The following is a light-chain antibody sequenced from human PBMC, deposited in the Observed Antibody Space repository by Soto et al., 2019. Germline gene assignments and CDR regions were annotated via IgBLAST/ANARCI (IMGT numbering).Light chain of an antibody. V-gene: IGKV3-15*01. CDR2: RTS. CDR3: QKYNNWPRAT. Sequence: EIVMTQSPATLSVSPGERATLSCRASQSISSNLAWYQQKPGQAPRLLMFRTSSRATGFPARFSGSGSGTEFNLTICSLQSEDFGVYYCQKYNNWPRATFGGGTKVDIK. J-gene: IGKJ4*01. CDR1: QSISSN.